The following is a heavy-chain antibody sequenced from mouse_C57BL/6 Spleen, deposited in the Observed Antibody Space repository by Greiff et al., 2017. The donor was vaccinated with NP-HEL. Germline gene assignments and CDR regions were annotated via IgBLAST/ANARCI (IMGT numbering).Heavy chain of an antibody. V-gene: IGHV1-18*01. CDR1: GYTFTDYN. Sequence: EVQLQQSGPELVKPGASVKIPCKASGYTFTDYNMDWVKQSHGKSLEWIGDINPNNGGTIYNQKFKGKATLTVDKSSSTAYMELRSLTSEDTAVYYCARQKIYYDYGGGFAYWGQGTLVTVSA. J-gene: IGHJ3*01. CDR2: INPNNGGT. D-gene: IGHD2-4*01. CDR3: ARQKIYYDYGGGFAY.